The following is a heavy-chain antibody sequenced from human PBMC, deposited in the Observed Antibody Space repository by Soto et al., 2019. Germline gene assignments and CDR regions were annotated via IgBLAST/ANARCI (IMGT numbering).Heavy chain of an antibody. D-gene: IGHD3-16*01. V-gene: IGHV4-59*01. CDR3: TRGHWALDS. Sequence: PSETLSLTCTVSGGSINSYYWSWIRQPPGKGLEWIAYIYNNGTTNSNPSLKSRVTISLDTSKNQFYLKLTSVTAADAAVYYCTRGHWALDSWAQGTLVTVSX. J-gene: IGHJ5*01. CDR2: IYNNGTT. CDR1: GGSINSYY.